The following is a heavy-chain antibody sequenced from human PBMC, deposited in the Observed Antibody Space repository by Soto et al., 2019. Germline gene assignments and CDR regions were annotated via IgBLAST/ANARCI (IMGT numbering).Heavy chain of an antibody. CDR2: MYHSGST. CDR1: GYSITSGYY. CDR3: ARAPSADYTYYFDY. D-gene: IGHD4-4*01. V-gene: IGHV4-38-2*01. J-gene: IGHJ4*02. Sequence: KTSETLSLTCAVSGYSITSGYYWGWIRQPPGKGLEWIGSMYHSGSTYYNPSLKSRVTISVDTSKSQFSLKLSSVTAADTAVYYCARAPSADYTYYFDYWGQGTLVTVSS.